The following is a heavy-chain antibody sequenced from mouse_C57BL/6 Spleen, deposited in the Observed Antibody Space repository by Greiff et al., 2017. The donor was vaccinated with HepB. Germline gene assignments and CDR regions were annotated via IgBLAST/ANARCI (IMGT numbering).Heavy chain of an antibody. V-gene: IGHV1-82*01. CDR2: IYPGDGDT. J-gene: IGHJ2*01. D-gene: IGHD2-2*01. Sequence: VQLQQSGPELVKPGASVKISCKASGYAFSSSWMNWVKQRPGQGLEWIGRIYPGDGDTNYNGKFKGKATLTADKSSSTAYMQLSSLTSEDSAVYFCARGGYDWFDYWGQGTTLTVSS. CDR1: GYAFSSSW. CDR3: ARGGYDWFDY.